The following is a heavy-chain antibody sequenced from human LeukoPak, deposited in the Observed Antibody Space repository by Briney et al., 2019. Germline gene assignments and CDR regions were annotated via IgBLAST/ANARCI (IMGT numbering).Heavy chain of an antibody. CDR2: ISGSGGST. CDR3: AKGNSFRSSSANTYYYMDV. Sequence: GGSLRLSCAASGFTFSSYAMTWVRQAPGKGLEWVSVISGSGGSTYYADSVKGRFTISRDNSKNTLYLQMNSLRAEDTAVYYCAKGNSFRSSSANTYYYMDVWGKGTTVTVSS. CDR1: GFTFSSYA. V-gene: IGHV3-23*01. D-gene: IGHD6-6*01. J-gene: IGHJ6*03.